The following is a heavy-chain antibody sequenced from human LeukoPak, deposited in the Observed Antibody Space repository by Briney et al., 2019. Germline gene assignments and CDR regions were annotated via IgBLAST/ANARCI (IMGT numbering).Heavy chain of an antibody. CDR1: GFTFSSYW. CDR3: ARDLVRGTKTAGFDY. V-gene: IGHV3-7*01. CDR2: IKQDGSEK. J-gene: IGHJ4*02. Sequence: GGSLRLSCAASGFTFSSYWMSWVRQAPGKGLEWVANIKQDGSEKYYVDSVKGRFTISRDNAKNSLYLQMNSLRAEDTAVYYCARDLVRGTKTAGFDYWGQGTPVTVSS. D-gene: IGHD3-10*01.